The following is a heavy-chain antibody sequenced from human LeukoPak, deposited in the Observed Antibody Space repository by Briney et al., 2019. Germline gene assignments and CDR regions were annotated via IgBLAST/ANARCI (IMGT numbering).Heavy chain of an antibody. CDR1: GGSFSGYY. D-gene: IGHD1-26*01. J-gene: IGHJ4*02. V-gene: IGHV4-34*01. CDR3: ARGGNVGLSY. CDR2: INHSGST. Sequence: SETLSLTCAVYGGSFSGYYWSWIRQPPGKGLEWIGEINHSGSTNYNPSLKSRVTISVDTSKNQFSLKLSSVTAADTAVHYCARGGNVGLSYWGQGTLVTVSS.